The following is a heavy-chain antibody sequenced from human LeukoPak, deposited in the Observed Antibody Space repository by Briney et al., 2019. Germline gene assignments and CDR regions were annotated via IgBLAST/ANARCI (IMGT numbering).Heavy chain of an antibody. V-gene: IGHV3-48*04. CDR3: ARGYSYGTVY. D-gene: IGHD5-18*01. CDR1: GFTFSSYS. Sequence: AGGSLRLSCAASGFTFSSYSMNWVRQAPGKGLEWVSYISSSGSTIYYADSVKGRFTISRDNAKNSLYLQMNSLRAEDTAVYYCARGYSYGTVYWGQGTLVTVSS. J-gene: IGHJ4*02. CDR2: ISSSGSTI.